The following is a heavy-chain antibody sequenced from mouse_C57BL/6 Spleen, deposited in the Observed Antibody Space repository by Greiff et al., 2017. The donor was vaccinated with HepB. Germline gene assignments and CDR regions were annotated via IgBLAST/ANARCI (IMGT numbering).Heavy chain of an antibody. CDR1: GYTFTSYW. V-gene: IGHV1-61*01. D-gene: IGHD1-1*01. Sequence: QVQLQQPGAELVRPGSSVKLSCKASGYTFTSYWMDWVKQRPGQGLEWIGNIYPSDSETHYNQKFKDKATLTVDKSSSTAYMQLSSLTSEDSAVYYCARSYYYGSSRAWFSYWGQGTLVTVSA. CDR3: ARSYYYGSSRAWFSY. J-gene: IGHJ3*01. CDR2: IYPSDSET.